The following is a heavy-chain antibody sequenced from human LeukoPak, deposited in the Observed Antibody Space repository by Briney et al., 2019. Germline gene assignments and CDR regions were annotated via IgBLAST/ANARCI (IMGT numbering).Heavy chain of an antibody. D-gene: IGHD7-27*01. J-gene: IGHJ6*02. V-gene: IGHV3-53*01. CDR2: IYSGGST. Sequence: GGSLRLSCAASGFTVSSNYMSWVRQAPGKGLEWVSVIYSGGSTYYADSVKGRFTISRDNSKNTLYLQMNSLRAEDTAVYYCEMGINYYYGMGVWGQGTTVTVSS. CDR3: EMGINYYYGMGV. CDR1: GFTVSSNY.